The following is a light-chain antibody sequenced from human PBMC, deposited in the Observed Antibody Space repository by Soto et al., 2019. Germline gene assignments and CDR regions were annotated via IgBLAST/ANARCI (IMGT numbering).Light chain of an antibody. J-gene: IGKJ2*01. CDR3: QQYNNWPPYT. V-gene: IGKV3-15*01. Sequence: EIVMTQSPATLSVSPGERATLSCWASQSVSSNLAWYQKKPGQAPRLLIYAASTRATGIPARFSGSGSGTDFTLTISSLQSEDFAVYYCQQYNNWPPYTFGQGTKLEIK. CDR2: AAS. CDR1: QSVSSN.